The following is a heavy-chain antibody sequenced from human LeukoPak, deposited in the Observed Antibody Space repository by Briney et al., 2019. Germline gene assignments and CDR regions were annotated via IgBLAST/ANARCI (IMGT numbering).Heavy chain of an antibody. CDR2: IYTSGST. J-gene: IGHJ4*02. V-gene: IGHV4-61*02. Sequence: PSETLSLTCTVSGGSISSGDYYWSWIRQPAGKGLEWIGRIYTSGSTNYNPSLKSRITMSIDTSTNQFSLKLSSMTAADTAVYYCARASWLDYWGQGTLVTVSS. D-gene: IGHD2-2*01. CDR3: ARASWLDY. CDR1: GGSISSGDYY.